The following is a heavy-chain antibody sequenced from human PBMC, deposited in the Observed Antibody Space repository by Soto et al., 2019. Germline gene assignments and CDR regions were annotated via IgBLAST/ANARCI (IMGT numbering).Heavy chain of an antibody. V-gene: IGHV5-51*01. Sequence: PGESLKISWKGSGYSFTSYWIGWVRQMPGKGLEWMGIIYPGDSDTRYSPSFQGQVTISADKSISTAYLQWSSLKASDTAMYYCARQEGYCSSTSCSRYMDVWGKGTTVTVSS. D-gene: IGHD2-2*01. CDR3: ARQEGYCSSTSCSRYMDV. CDR1: GYSFTSYW. J-gene: IGHJ6*03. CDR2: IYPGDSDT.